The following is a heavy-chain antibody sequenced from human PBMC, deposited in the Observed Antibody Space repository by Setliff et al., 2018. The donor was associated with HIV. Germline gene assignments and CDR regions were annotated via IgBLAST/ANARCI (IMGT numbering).Heavy chain of an antibody. J-gene: IGHJ4*02. Sequence: EPLSLTCTVSGDSVSSRSYYWSWIRQPPGKGLEWIGYIYYSGSTNYNPSLKSRVTISVDTSKNHFSLKLRSVTAADTAVYYCAQLGMVDDFDYWGQGTLVTVSS. CDR1: GDSVSSRSYY. V-gene: IGHV4-61*03. CDR3: AQLGMVDDFDY. CDR2: IYYSGST. D-gene: IGHD1-1*01.